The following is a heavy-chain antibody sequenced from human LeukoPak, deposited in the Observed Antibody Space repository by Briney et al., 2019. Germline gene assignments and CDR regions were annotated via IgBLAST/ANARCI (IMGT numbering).Heavy chain of an antibody. Sequence: PGGSLRLSCAASGFTFSSYAMSWVRQAPGKGLEWVSAISGSGGSTYYADSVKGRFTISRDNSKNTLYLQMNNLRAEDTAVYYCAKDLRGEYYFDYWGQGTLVTVSS. CDR3: AKDLRGEYYFDY. V-gene: IGHV3-23*01. CDR2: ISGSGGST. D-gene: IGHD3-16*01. J-gene: IGHJ4*02. CDR1: GFTFSSYA.